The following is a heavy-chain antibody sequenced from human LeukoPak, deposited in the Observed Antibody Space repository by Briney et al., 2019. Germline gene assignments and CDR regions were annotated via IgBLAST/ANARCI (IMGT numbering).Heavy chain of an antibody. CDR2: IYTSGST. CDR3: ARDAGYDILTGYEYYFDY. V-gene: IGHV4-4*07. D-gene: IGHD3-9*01. Sequence: PSETLSLTCTVSGGSISSYYWSWIRQPAGKGLEWIGRIYTSGSTNYNPSLKSRVTMSVDTSKNQFSLKLSSVTAADTAVYYCARDAGYDILTGYEYYFDYWGQGTLVTVSS. CDR1: GGSISSYY. J-gene: IGHJ4*02.